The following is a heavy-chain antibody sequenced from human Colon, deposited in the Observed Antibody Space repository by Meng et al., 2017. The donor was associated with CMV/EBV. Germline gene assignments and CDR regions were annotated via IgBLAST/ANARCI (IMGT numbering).Heavy chain of an antibody. CDR3: ARGIEGAFDI. CDR2: TDYRSKWNY. CDR1: GDSVSSNSVA. J-gene: IGHJ3*02. Sequence: AISGDSVSSNSVAWNWVRQSPSRGLEWLGRTDYRSKWNYYYASSVKGRITINPDTSRNQFSPQLNSVTPEDTAVYYCARGIEGAFDIWGQGTMVTVSS. V-gene: IGHV6-1*01. D-gene: IGHD2-21*01.